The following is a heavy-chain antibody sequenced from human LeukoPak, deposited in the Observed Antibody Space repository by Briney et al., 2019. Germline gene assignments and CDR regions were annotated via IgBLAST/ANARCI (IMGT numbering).Heavy chain of an antibody. J-gene: IGHJ6*02. CDR1: GGSISSYY. CDR3: AATYYYGSGSYRFHYYGMDV. CDR2: IYYSGST. Sequence: SETLSLTCTVSGGSISSYYWSWIRQPPGKGLEWIGYIYYSGSTNYNPSLKSRVTISVDTSKNQFSLKLSSVTAADTAVYYCAATYYYGSGSYRFHYYGMDVWGQGTTVTVSS. D-gene: IGHD3-10*01. V-gene: IGHV4-59*08.